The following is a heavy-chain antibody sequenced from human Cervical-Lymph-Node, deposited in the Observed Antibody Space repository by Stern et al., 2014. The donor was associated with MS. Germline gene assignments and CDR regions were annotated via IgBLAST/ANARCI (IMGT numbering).Heavy chain of an antibody. Sequence: EVQLVESGAEVKKPGESLKISCKGSGYRFTSYWIGWVRQMPGNGLEWMGIIYPGGSDTRYSPSFQGQVTISADKSISTAYLQWSSLKASDTAMYYCARREDTAMDGAFDIWGQGTMVTVSS. CDR1: GYRFTSYW. CDR2: IYPGGSDT. D-gene: IGHD5-18*01. CDR3: ARREDTAMDGAFDI. V-gene: IGHV5-51*01. J-gene: IGHJ3*02.